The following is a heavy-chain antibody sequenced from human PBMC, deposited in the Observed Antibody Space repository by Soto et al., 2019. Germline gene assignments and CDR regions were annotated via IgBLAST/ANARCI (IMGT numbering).Heavy chain of an antibody. D-gene: IGHD2-21*02. J-gene: IGHJ1*01. Sequence: VASVKVSCKASGYTFTGYYMHWVRQAPGQGLEWMGWINPNSGGTNYAQKFQGWVTMTRDTSISTAYMELSRLRSDDTAVYYCARDAAVVTATTLTHFQHWGQGTLVTVSS. V-gene: IGHV1-2*04. CDR3: ARDAAVVTATTLTHFQH. CDR1: GYTFTGYY. CDR2: INPNSGGT.